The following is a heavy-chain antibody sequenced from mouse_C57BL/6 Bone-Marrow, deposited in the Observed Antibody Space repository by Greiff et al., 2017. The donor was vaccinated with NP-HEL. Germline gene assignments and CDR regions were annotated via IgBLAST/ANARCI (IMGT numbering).Heavy chain of an antibody. CDR2: IYYSGTI. Sequence: EVKVEESGPGLVKPSQTVFLTCTVTGISITTGNYRWSWIRQFPGNKLEWIGYIYYSGTITYNPSLTSRTTITRDTPKNQFFLEMNSLTAEDTATYYCARDGSSGDWYFDVWGTGTTVTVSS. CDR1: GISITTGNYR. V-gene: IGHV3-5*01. CDR3: ARDGSSGDWYFDV. D-gene: IGHD1-1*01. J-gene: IGHJ1*03.